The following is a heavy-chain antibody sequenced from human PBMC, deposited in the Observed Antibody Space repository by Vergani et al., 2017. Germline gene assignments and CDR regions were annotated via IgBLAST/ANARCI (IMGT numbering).Heavy chain of an antibody. Sequence: QVQLQESGPGLVKPSETLSLTCTVSGGPIISYYWSWIRQPPGKGLEWCGYIYYSGSTNYNPSLKSRVTISVDTSKNQFSLKLSSVTAADTAVYYCARVWGYCSSTSCYQYYFDYWGQGTLVTVSS. CDR2: IYYSGST. D-gene: IGHD2-2*01. J-gene: IGHJ4*02. CDR1: GGPIISYY. CDR3: ARVWGYCSSTSCYQYYFDY. V-gene: IGHV4-59*01.